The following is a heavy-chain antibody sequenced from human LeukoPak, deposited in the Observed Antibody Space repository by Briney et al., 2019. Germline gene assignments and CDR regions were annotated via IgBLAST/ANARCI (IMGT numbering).Heavy chain of an antibody. CDR3: ARDPDIAAAVHWYFDL. D-gene: IGHD6-13*01. J-gene: IGHJ2*01. Sequence: GGSLGLSCAASGFTFSSYSMNWVRQAPGKGLEWVSSISSSSSYIYYADSVKGRFTISRDNAKNSLYLQMNSLRAEDTAVYYCARDPDIAAAVHWYFDLWGRGTLVTVSS. CDR2: ISSSSSYI. V-gene: IGHV3-21*01. CDR1: GFTFSSYS.